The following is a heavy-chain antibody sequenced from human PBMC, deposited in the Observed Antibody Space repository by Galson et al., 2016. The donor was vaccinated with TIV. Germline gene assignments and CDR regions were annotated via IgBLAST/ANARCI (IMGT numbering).Heavy chain of an antibody. V-gene: IGHV3-23*01. CDR2: ISGIADTT. J-gene: IGHJ5*01. Sequence: SLRLSCAASGFSFINYAMTWVRQAPGKGPEWVSTISGIADTTLYADSVRGRFTISRDNSKNTVHLRMNHLRGDDTAIYYCARAGRGVYRFPFDSWGRGTLVIVSS. CDR3: ARAGRGVYRFPFDS. D-gene: IGHD3-10*01. CDR1: GFSFINYA.